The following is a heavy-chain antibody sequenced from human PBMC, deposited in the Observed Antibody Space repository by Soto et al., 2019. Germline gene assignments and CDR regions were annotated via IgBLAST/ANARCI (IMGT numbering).Heavy chain of an antibody. V-gene: IGHV4-59*01. CDR3: ARPHGGSSGWDNWFDP. D-gene: IGHD6-25*01. CDR2: IYYSGST. J-gene: IGHJ5*02. Sequence: QVQLQESGPGLVKPSETLSLTCTVSCGSISSYYWSWIRQPPGKGLEWIGYIYYSGSTNYNPSLKSRVTISVDTSKDQFSLKLSSVTAADTAVYYCARPHGGSSGWDNWFDPWGPGTLVTVSS. CDR1: CGSISSYY.